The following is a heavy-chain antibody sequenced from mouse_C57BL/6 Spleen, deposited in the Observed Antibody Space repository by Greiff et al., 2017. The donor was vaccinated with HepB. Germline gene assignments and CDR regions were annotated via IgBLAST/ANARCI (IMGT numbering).Heavy chain of an antibody. J-gene: IGHJ1*03. Sequence: QVTLKVSGPGILQSSQTLSLTCSFSGFSLSTSGMGVSWIRQPSGKGLEWLAHIYWDDDKRYNPSLKSRLTISKDTSRNQVFLKITSVDTADTATYDCARRGGDDYDGDWYFDVWGTGTTFTVSS. CDR2: IYWDDDK. D-gene: IGHD2-4*01. CDR1: GFSLSTSGMG. CDR3: ARRGGDDYDGDWYFDV. V-gene: IGHV8-12*01.